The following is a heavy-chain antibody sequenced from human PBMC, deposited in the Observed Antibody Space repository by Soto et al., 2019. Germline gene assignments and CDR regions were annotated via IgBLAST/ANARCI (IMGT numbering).Heavy chain of an antibody. CDR3: AKEQYYYDSSGSYYYYGMDV. CDR1: GFTFGSYG. V-gene: IGHV3-30*18. D-gene: IGHD3-22*01. CDR2: ISYDGGNK. Sequence: GGSLRLSCAASGFTFGSYGMHWVRQAPGKGLEWVAVISYDGGNKYYADSVKGRFTISRDNSKNTLYLQMNSLRAEDTAVYYCAKEQYYYDSSGSYYYYGMDVWGQGTTVTVSS. J-gene: IGHJ6*02.